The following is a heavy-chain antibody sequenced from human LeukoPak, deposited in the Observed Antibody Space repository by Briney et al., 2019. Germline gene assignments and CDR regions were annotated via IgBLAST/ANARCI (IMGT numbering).Heavy chain of an antibody. CDR1: GFTFSSYA. CDR3: AKVPHCTNGICYNRYFFDY. J-gene: IGHJ4*02. Sequence: GGSLRLSCAASGFTFSSYAMSWVRQAPGKGLEWVSAISGSGGSTCYADSVKGRFTISRDNSKNTLYLQMNSLRAEDTAVYFCAKVPHCTNGICYNRYFFDYWGQGTLVTVSS. V-gene: IGHV3-23*01. D-gene: IGHD2-8*01. CDR2: ISGSGGST.